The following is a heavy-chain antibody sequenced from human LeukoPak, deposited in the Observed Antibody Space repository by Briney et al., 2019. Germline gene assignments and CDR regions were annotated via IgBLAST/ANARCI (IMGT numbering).Heavy chain of an antibody. CDR1: GNTFTSYD. V-gene: IGHV1-8*01. D-gene: IGHD2-15*01. J-gene: IGHJ4*02. CDR2: MNPNSGNT. Sequence: ASVKVSCKASGNTFTSYDINWVRQATGQGLEWMGWMNPNSGNTGYAQKFQGRVTMTRNTSISTAYMELSSLRSEDTAVYYCARPVTSSCYSLDYWGQGTLVTVSS. CDR3: ARPVTSSCYSLDY.